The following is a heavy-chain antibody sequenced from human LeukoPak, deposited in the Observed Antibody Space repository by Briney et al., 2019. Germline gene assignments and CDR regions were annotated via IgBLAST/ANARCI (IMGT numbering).Heavy chain of an antibody. CDR3: ARVRYGSGSYLHFDY. D-gene: IGHD3-10*01. CDR2: ISAYNGNT. Sequence: GASVKVSCKASGYTFTSYGISWVRQAPGQGLEWMGWISAYNGNTNHAQKLQGRVTMTTDTSTSTAYMELRSLRSDDTAVYYCARVRYGSGSYLHFDYWGQGTLVTVSS. J-gene: IGHJ4*02. CDR1: GYTFTSYG. V-gene: IGHV1-18*04.